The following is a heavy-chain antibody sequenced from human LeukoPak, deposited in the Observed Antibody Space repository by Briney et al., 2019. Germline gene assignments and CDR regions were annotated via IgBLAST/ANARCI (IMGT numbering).Heavy chain of an antibody. CDR2: INHSGST. CDR3: ARGASIAAAGSPAEYFQH. V-gene: IGHV4-34*01. J-gene: IGHJ1*01. CDR1: GGSLSGYY. Sequence: SETLSLTCAVYGGSLSGYYWSWISHPPGKGLEWIGEINHSGSTNYNPSLKSRVTISVDTSKNQFSLKLSSVTAADTAVYYCARGASIAAAGSPAEYFQHWGQGTLVTVSS. D-gene: IGHD6-13*01.